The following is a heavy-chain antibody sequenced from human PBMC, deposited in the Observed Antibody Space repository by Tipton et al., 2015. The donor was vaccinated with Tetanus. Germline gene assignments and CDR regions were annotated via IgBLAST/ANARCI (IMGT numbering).Heavy chain of an antibody. CDR3: ARDRRHCTDGVCYSFVLS. Sequence: SLRLSCAGSGFTFNDFYMSWVRQAPGKGPEFVSHISPSGGITYYADSVRGRFTISRDNAKRFLYLQMNSLTADDTAVYYCARDRRHCTDGVCYSFVLSWGQATLVTVSS. CDR2: ISPSGGIT. J-gene: IGHJ5*02. V-gene: IGHV3-11*01. CDR1: GFTFNDFY. D-gene: IGHD2-8*01.